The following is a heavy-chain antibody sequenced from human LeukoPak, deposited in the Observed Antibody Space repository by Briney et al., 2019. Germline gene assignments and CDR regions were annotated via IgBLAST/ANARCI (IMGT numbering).Heavy chain of an antibody. CDR2: IWYDGSNK. D-gene: IGHD6-13*01. J-gene: IGHJ6*03. V-gene: IGHV3-33*06. Sequence: GGSLRLSCAASGFTFSSYGMHWVRQAPGKGLEWVAVIWYDGSNKYYADSVKGRFTISRDNSKNTLYLQMNSLRAEDTAVYYCAKAGGDSSSWDSYYYYYMDVWGQGTLVTVSS. CDR3: AKAGGDSSSWDSYYYYYMDV. CDR1: GFTFSSYG.